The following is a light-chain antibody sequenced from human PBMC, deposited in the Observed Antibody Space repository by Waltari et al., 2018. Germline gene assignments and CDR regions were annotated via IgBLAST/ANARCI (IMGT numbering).Light chain of an antibody. J-gene: IGLJ3*02. CDR3: LLYYGGVWV. CDR1: TGAVTSGHY. V-gene: IGLV7-43*01. CDR2: STS. Sequence: QTVVTQEASLTVSPGGPVTLPCASSTGAVTSGHYSNWFQQKPGQAPRALIYSTSNKYSWTPARFSGSLLGGKVALTLSGAQPEDEAEYYCLLYYGGVWVFGGGTKLTVL.